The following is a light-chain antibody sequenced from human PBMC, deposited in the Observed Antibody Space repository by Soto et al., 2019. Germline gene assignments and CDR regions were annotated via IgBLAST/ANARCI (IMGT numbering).Light chain of an antibody. Sequence: EIVLTQSPGTLSLSPGERATLSCRASQSLDSNYLAWYQHKAGQSPRLLIYGASSRATGTPDRFSGSGSGTDFSLSISRLEPEDFAVYYCQQYGRTWTFGQGTKVEIK. V-gene: IGKV3-20*01. J-gene: IGKJ1*01. CDR2: GAS. CDR1: QSLDSNY. CDR3: QQYGRTWT.